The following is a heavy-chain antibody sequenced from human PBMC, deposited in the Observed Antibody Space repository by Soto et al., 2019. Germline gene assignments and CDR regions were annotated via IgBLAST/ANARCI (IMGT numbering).Heavy chain of an antibody. J-gene: IGHJ4*02. CDR1: GFTFSSYG. V-gene: IGHV3-30*03. Sequence: QVQLVESGGGVVQPGRSLRLSCAASGFTFSSYGMHWVRQAPGKGLEWVAVISYDGSNKYYADSVKGRFTISRDNSKNTLYLQMNSLRAEDTAVYYCARDSMVTDILTGSDYWGQGTLVTVSS. CDR3: ARDSMVTDILTGSDY. CDR2: ISYDGSNK. D-gene: IGHD3-9*01.